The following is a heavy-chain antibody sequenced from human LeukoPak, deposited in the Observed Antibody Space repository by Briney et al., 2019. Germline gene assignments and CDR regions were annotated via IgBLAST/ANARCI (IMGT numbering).Heavy chain of an antibody. CDR2: VYYSGTT. Sequence: SETLSLTCSVSGDSISLSFYYWGWIRQPPGKALEWIGSVYYSGTTSYDPSLKSRVTISVDMSKNHFSLRLRSVTAADTAMYYCARGTLYRGWSYYLDFWGQGSQVTVSS. V-gene: IGHV4-39*07. D-gene: IGHD6-19*01. CDR3: ARGTLYRGWSYYLDF. CDR1: GDSISLSFYY. J-gene: IGHJ4*02.